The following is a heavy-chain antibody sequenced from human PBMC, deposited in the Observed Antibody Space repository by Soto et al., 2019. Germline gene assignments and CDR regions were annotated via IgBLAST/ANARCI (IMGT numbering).Heavy chain of an antibody. D-gene: IGHD2-8*01. CDR1: GFTFSNAW. V-gene: IGHV3-15*01. Sequence: GGSLRLSCAASGFTFSNAWMSWVRQAPGKGLEWVGRIKSKTDGGTTDYAAPVKGRFTISRDDSKNTLYLQMNSLKTEDTAVYYCTTGLYCTNGVCYTKFWSIYYWGQGTLVTVSS. J-gene: IGHJ4*02. CDR2: IKSKTDGGTT. CDR3: TTGLYCTNGVCYTKFWSIYY.